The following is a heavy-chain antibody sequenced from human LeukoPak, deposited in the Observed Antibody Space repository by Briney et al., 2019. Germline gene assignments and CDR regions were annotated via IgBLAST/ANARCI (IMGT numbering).Heavy chain of an antibody. D-gene: IGHD5-12*01. CDR1: IGSVDSSRYY. CDR3: YLAGF. Sequence: PSETLSLTCTASIGSVDSSRYYWGWTRQPAGKGLEWIGRVYTNGTTNYNPSLKSRVTISADASRTQFSLRLNSVTAADTAVYYCYLAGFWGQGALVTVSS. V-gene: IGHV4-61*02. J-gene: IGHJ4*02. CDR2: VYTNGTT.